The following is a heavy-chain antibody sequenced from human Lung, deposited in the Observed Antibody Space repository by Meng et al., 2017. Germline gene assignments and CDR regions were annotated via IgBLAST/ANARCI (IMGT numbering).Heavy chain of an antibody. J-gene: IGHJ4*02. Sequence: QGQLQQGGGGRLKPSGTLSLTRVVSGGSFSDYYWSWIRQPPGKGLEWIGEINHSGSTNYNPSLESRATISVDTSQNNLSLKLSSVTAADSAVYYCARGPTTMAHDFDYWGQGTLVTVSS. V-gene: IGHV4-34*01. CDR2: INHSGST. CDR1: GGSFSDYY. D-gene: IGHD4-11*01. CDR3: ARGPTTMAHDFDY.